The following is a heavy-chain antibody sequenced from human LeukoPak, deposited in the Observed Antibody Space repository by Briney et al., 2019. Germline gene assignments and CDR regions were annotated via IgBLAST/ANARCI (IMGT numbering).Heavy chain of an antibody. J-gene: IGHJ4*02. CDR1: GGSFSSYY. Sequence: PSETLSLTCAVYGGSFSSYYWSWLRQPPGKGLEWIGEINHSGSTNYNPSLTSRVTISVDKSKNQFSLKLSSVTAADTAVYYCARDRDDSSGYYSYYFDYWGQGTLVTVSS. CDR3: ARDRDDSSGYYSYYFDY. CDR2: INHSGST. D-gene: IGHD3-22*01. V-gene: IGHV4-34*01.